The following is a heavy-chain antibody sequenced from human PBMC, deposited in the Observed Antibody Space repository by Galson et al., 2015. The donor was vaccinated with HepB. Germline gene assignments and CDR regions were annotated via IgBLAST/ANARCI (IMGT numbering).Heavy chain of an antibody. CDR3: TRAELLWFGRVNDAFDI. J-gene: IGHJ3*02. CDR1: GFTFGDYA. Sequence: SLRLSCAASGFTFGDYAMSWFRQAPGKGLEWVGFIRSKAYGGTTEYAASVKGRFTISRDDSKSIAYLQMNSLKTEDTAVYYCTRAELLWFGRVNDAFDIWGQGTMVTVSS. D-gene: IGHD3-10*01. V-gene: IGHV3-49*03. CDR2: IRSKAYGGTT.